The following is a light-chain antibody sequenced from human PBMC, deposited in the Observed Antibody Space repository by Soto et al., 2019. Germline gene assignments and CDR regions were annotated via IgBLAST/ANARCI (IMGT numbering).Light chain of an antibody. Sequence: QSVLTQPASVSGSPGQSITISCTGTSSDVGGYNSVSWYQQHPGKAPKLMIYEVSNRPSGVSNRFSGSKSGNTASLTISGLQAEDEAYYYCSSYTSSSPVFGRGTQVTVL. CDR1: SSDVGGYNS. CDR3: SSYTSSSPV. CDR2: EVS. J-gene: IGLJ3*02. V-gene: IGLV2-14*01.